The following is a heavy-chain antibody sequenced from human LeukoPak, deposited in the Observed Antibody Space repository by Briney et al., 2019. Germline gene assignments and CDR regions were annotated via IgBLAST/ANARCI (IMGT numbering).Heavy chain of an antibody. V-gene: IGHV4-59*01. CDR3: ARLRPSGTGGGFDY. Sequence: PSETLSLTCTVSGGSISNSYWSWIRQPPGKGLEWIGYIYYSGSGSTNYNPSLKIRVTISVDTSKNHFSLKLSSVTAADTAVYYCARLRPSGTGGGFDYWGQGTLVTVSS. CDR2: IYYSGSGST. CDR1: GGSISNSY. J-gene: IGHJ4*02. D-gene: IGHD3-10*01.